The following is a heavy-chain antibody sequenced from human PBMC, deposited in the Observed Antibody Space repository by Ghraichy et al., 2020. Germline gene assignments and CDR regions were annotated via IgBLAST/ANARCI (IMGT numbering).Heavy chain of an antibody. D-gene: IGHD5-24*01. Sequence: GGSLRLSCAASGFTFDDYTMHWVRQAPGKGLEWVSLISWDGGSTYYADSVKGRFTISRDNSKNSLYLQMNSLRTEDTALYYCAKGRNHLRDGYKIFDYWGQGTLVTVSS. CDR2: ISWDGGST. V-gene: IGHV3-43*01. J-gene: IGHJ4*02. CDR3: AKGRNHLRDGYKIFDY. CDR1: GFTFDDYT.